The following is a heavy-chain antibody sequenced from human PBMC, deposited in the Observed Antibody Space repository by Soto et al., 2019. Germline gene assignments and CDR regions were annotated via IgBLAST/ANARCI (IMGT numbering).Heavy chain of an antibody. CDR1: GGSISNYY. CDR2: VYYTGTT. J-gene: IGHJ5*02. D-gene: IGHD6-13*01. Sequence: SETLSLTCIVSGGSISNYYWSWIRQPPGKGLEWIGYVYYTGTTNYNPSLKSRVTISVDTSKNQFSLKLSSVTAADTAVYYCARDRPYSSSWYGWFDPWGQGTLVTVSS. CDR3: ARDRPYSSSWYGWFDP. V-gene: IGHV4-59*12.